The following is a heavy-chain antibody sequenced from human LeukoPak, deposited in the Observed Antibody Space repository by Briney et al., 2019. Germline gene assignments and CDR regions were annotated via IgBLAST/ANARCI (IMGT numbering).Heavy chain of an antibody. CDR1: GYTFDDYA. D-gene: IGHD5-18*01. CDR3: AKGHTYGLGESYLDF. CDR2: TSWNSGSI. V-gene: IGHV3-9*01. Sequence: GRSLRLSCEASGYTFDDYAMHWVRQAPGKGLEWVSATSWNSGSIGYADSVKGRFTISRDNGKNSLYLQMNSLRTEDTALYYCAKGHTYGLGESYLDFWGQGTLVSVSS. J-gene: IGHJ4*02.